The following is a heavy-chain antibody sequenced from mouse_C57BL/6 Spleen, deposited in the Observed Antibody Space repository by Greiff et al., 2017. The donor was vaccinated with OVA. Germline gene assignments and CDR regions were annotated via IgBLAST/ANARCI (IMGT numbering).Heavy chain of an antibody. V-gene: IGHV1-50*01. D-gene: IGHD2-13*01. J-gene: IGHJ3*01. CDR2: IDPSDSYT. CDR3: ARRIIYYGDGFAY. CDR1: GYTFTSYW. Sequence: QVQLQQPGAELVKPGASVKLSCKASGYTFTSYWMQWVKQRPGQGLEWIGEIDPSDSYTNYNQKFKGKATLTVDTSSSTAYMQLSSLTSEDSAVYYCARRIIYYGDGFAYWGQGTLVTVSA.